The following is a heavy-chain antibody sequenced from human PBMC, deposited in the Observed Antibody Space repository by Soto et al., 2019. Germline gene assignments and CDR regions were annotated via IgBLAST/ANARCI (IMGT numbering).Heavy chain of an antibody. V-gene: IGHV3-30-3*01. CDR3: ARGYYDSSGSECFDY. D-gene: IGHD3-22*01. Sequence: GGSLRLSCAASGFTFSSYAMHWVRQAPGKGLEWVAVISYDGSNKYYADSVKGRFTISRDNSKNTLYLQMNSLRAEDTAVYYCARGYYDSSGSECFDYWGQGTLVTV. J-gene: IGHJ4*02. CDR2: ISYDGSNK. CDR1: GFTFSSYA.